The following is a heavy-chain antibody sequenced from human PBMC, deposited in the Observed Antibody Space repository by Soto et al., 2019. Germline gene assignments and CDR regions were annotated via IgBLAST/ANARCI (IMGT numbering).Heavy chain of an antibody. CDR3: AKGTYYDILTGYYDY. CDR1: GFTFSSYA. CDR2: ISGSGGST. J-gene: IGHJ4*02. Sequence: EVQLLESGGGLVQPGGSLRLSCAASGFTFSSYAMSWVRQAPGKGLEWVSAISGSGGSTYYADSVKGRFNISRDDSKNTLYLQMNSLRAEDTAVYYCAKGTYYDILTGYYDYWGQGTLVTVSS. D-gene: IGHD3-9*01. V-gene: IGHV3-23*01.